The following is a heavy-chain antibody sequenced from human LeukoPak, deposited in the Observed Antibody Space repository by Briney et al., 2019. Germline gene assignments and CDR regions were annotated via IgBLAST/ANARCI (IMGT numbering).Heavy chain of an antibody. CDR3: ARHYDTSGYPLDY. J-gene: IGHJ4*02. CDR1: GGSISTGTYY. V-gene: IGHV4-39*01. CDR2: IYYTGST. Sequence: WETLSLTCTVSGGSISTGTYYWGWIRQPPGKGRDWIASIYYTGSTYYNPSLKSRVSISVDTSKNQFSLKLSSVTAADTAVYYCARHYDTSGYPLDYWGQGTLVTVSS. D-gene: IGHD3-22*01.